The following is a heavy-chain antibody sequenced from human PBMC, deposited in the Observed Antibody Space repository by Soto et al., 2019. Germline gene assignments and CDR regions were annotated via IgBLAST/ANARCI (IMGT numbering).Heavy chain of an antibody. CDR3: ARERRLGIDGMDV. D-gene: IGHD7-27*01. V-gene: IGHV1-18*01. CDR2: ISTYNGNT. J-gene: IGHJ6*02. CDR1: GYTITSYG. Sequence: ASVKVSCKASGYTITSYGISWVRQAPGQGLEWMGWISTYNGNTKYAQKLQGRVTMTWNTSISTAYMELSSLRSEDTAVYYCARERRLGIDGMDVCGQGTTVTVSS.